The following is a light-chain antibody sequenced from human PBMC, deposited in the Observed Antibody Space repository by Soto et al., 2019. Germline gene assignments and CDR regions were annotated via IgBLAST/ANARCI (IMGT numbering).Light chain of an antibody. V-gene: IGKV1-5*03. CDR2: KTS. CDR3: QHWNNYLWT. Sequence: DIQMTQSPSTLSASVGDRVTITCRASQTINDWLAWYQQKPGKAPKLLIYKTSSLESGVPSRFSGSGSGTEFTLTISGLQPEDFATNNCQHWNNYLWTFGQGTKVEIK. CDR1: QTINDW. J-gene: IGKJ1*01.